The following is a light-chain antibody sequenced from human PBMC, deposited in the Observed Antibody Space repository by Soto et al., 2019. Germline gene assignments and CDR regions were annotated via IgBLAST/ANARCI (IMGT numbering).Light chain of an antibody. CDR2: SDT. CDR1: DIGSKG. V-gene: IGLV3-21*01. Sequence: SYELTQPPSVSVAPGKTASISCGGNDIGSKGVHWYQQKPGQAPVLVIYSDTDLPPVITERFSGSNAANLATLTISRVEAGAEADYYCQVWDSGSAHVVFGGGTKVTVL. CDR3: QVWDSGSAHVV. J-gene: IGLJ3*02.